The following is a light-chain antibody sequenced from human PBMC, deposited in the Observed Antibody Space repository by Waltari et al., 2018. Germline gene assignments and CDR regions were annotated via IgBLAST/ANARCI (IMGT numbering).Light chain of an antibody. Sequence: QSALTQPASVSGSPGQSLTIPCTGFSNYVGRHDFVSWYQQHPARAPQVVISGDNKRPSGVPNRFSASNSGNTASLTISGLQAEDEAHYYCSSYAGLGPVLFGGGTKLTV. CDR3: SSYAGLGPVL. CDR1: SNYVGRHDF. CDR2: GDN. V-gene: IGLV2-23*01. J-gene: IGLJ2*01.